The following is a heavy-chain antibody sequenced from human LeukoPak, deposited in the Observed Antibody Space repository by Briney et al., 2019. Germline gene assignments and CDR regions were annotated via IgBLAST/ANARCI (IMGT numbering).Heavy chain of an antibody. Sequence: PGGSLRLSCAASGFTFISYEMNWVRQAPGKGLVWVSYISSSGSTIYYADSVKGRFTISRDNAKNSLYLQMNSLRAEDTAVYYCAREGVYDSWDYWGQGTLVTVSS. J-gene: IGHJ4*02. CDR3: AREGVYDSWDY. V-gene: IGHV3-48*03. CDR2: ISSSGSTI. CDR1: GFTFISYE. D-gene: IGHD3-3*01.